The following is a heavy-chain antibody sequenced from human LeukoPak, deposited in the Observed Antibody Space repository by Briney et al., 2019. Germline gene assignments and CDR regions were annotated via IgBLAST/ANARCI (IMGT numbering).Heavy chain of an antibody. CDR1: GFTFSSYA. CDR3: ARDSPGYGAYVS. D-gene: IGHD5-12*01. CDR2: ISGSGGST. V-gene: IGHV3-23*01. J-gene: IGHJ1*01. Sequence: GGSLRLSCAASGFTFSSYAMSWVRQAPGKGLEWVSAISGSGGSTYYADSVKGRFTISRDNAKNSLYLQMDSLTAEDTAVYYCARDSPGYGAYVSWGQGTLVSVSS.